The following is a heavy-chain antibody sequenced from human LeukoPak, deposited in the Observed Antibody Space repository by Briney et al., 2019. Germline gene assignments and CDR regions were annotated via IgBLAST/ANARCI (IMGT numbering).Heavy chain of an antibody. D-gene: IGHD2-2*02. CDR2: INHSGST. J-gene: IGHJ5*02. V-gene: IGHV4-34*01. Sequence: GSLRLSCAASGFTFSSYAMSWVRQPPGKGLEWIGEINHSGSTNYNPSLKSRVTISVDTSKNQFSLKLSSVTAADTAVYYCARKSRYCSSTSCYTRTDWFDPWGQGTLVTVSS. CDR3: ARKSRYCSSTSCYTRTDWFDP. CDR1: GFTFSSYA.